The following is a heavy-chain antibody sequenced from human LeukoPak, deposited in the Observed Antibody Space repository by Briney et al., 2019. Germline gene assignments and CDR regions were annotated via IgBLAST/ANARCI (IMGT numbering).Heavy chain of an antibody. Sequence: GASVKVSCKASGYTFTGYYMHWVRQAPGQGLEWMGWINPNSGGTNYAQKFQGRVTMTRDTSISTAYMELSRLRSDDTAVYYCARDRAYYYDSSGYSQTPSLDYWGQGTLVTVSS. CDR3: ARDRAYYYDSSGYSQTPSLDY. CDR2: INPNSGGT. CDR1: GYTFTGYY. D-gene: IGHD3-22*01. J-gene: IGHJ4*02. V-gene: IGHV1-2*02.